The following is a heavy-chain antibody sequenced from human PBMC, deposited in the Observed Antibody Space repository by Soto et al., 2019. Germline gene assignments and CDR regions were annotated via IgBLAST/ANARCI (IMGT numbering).Heavy chain of an antibody. CDR1: GGTFSSYT. CDR2: IIPILGIA. CDR3: ALARLPFDY. D-gene: IGHD5-18*01. Sequence: QVQLVQSGAEVKKPGSSVKVSCKASGGTFSSYTISWVRQAPGQGLEWMGRIIPILGIANYPQKFQGRVTITANKPTSTAYMELSSLRSEDTAVYYCALARLPFDYWGQGTLVTVSS. J-gene: IGHJ4*02. V-gene: IGHV1-69*02.